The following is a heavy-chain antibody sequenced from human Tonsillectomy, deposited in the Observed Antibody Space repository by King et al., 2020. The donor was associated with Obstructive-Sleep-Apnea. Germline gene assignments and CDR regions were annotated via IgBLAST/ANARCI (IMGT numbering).Heavy chain of an antibody. J-gene: IGHJ4*02. CDR2: INSDGSST. Sequence: VQLVESGGGLVQPGGSLRLSCAASGFTFSSYWMHWVRQAPGKGLVWVSRINSDGSSTSYADSVKGRFTISRDNAKNTLYLQMNSLRAEDTAVYYCARDPSSHVLRYFDWLRWGQGTLVTVSS. CDR1: GFTFSSYW. V-gene: IGHV3-74*01. D-gene: IGHD3-9*01. CDR3: ARDPSSHVLRYFDWLR.